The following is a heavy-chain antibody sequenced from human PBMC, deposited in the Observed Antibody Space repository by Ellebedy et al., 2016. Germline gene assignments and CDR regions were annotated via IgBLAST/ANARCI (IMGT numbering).Heavy chain of an antibody. V-gene: IGHV3-23*01. CDR1: GFTFSCYA. Sequence: GGSLRLSCAASGFTFSCYAMSWVRQAPGKGLEWVSAISGSGGSTYYADSVKGRFTISRDNSKNTLYLQMNSLRAEDTAVYYCAKGVEMATIALFDYWGQGTLVTVSS. CDR2: ISGSGGST. CDR3: AKGVEMATIALFDY. J-gene: IGHJ4*02. D-gene: IGHD5-24*01.